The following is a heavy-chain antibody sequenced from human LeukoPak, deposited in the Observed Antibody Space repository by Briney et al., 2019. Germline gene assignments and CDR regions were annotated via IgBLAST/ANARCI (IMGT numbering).Heavy chain of an antibody. Sequence: GGSLRLSCAASGFTFSSYWMHWVRQAPGKGLVWVSCIKSDGSSTSYADSVKGRFTISRDNAKNSLYLQMNSLRAEDTAVYYCARDAWGILDVWGQGTTVTVSS. CDR1: GFTFSSYW. J-gene: IGHJ6*02. V-gene: IGHV3-74*01. CDR2: IKSDGSST. CDR3: ARDAWGILDV. D-gene: IGHD3-16*01.